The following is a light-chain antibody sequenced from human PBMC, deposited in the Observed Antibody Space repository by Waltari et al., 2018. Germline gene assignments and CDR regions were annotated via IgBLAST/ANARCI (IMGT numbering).Light chain of an antibody. CDR1: QRFLRNSTKRNS. V-gene: IGKV4-1*01. CDR2: WAS. Sequence: DIVMTQSPDSLALSLGGRATINRKSSQRFLRNSTKRNSLAWLQQRPGQPPKLLIYWASTRDSGVPDRFTGSGSGTDFTLTINSLQAEDVAVYYCQQFYSTPTFGQGTKVEI. J-gene: IGKJ1*01. CDR3: QQFYSTPT.